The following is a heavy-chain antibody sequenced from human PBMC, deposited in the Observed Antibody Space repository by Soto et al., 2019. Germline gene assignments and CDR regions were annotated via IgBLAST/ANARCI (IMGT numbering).Heavy chain of an antibody. D-gene: IGHD5-18*01. V-gene: IGHV3-30*18. CDR3: AKGDRYSYGLKGSPHFD. J-gene: IGHJ4*02. Sequence: PGGSLRLSCAASGFTFSSYGMHWVRQAPGKGLEWVAVISYDGSNKYYADSVKGRFTISRDNSKNTLYLQMNSLRAEDTAVYYCAKGDRYSYGLKGSPHFDWGQGTLVTVSS. CDR2: ISYDGSNK. CDR1: GFTFSSYG.